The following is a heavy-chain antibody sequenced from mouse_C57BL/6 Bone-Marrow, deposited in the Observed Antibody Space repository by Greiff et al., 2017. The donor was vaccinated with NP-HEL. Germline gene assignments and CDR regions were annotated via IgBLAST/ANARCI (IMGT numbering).Heavy chain of an antibody. CDR2: IYPRSGNT. D-gene: IGHD1-1*01. CDR1: GYTFTSYG. Sequence: VKVVESGAELARPGASVKLSCKASGYTFTSYGISWVKQRTGQGLEWIGEIYPRSGNTYYNEKFKGKATLTADKSSSTAYMELRSLTSEDSAVYFCARRRPYYGSSPYYFDYWGQGTTLTVSS. CDR3: ARRRPYYGSSPYYFDY. J-gene: IGHJ2*01. V-gene: IGHV1-81*01.